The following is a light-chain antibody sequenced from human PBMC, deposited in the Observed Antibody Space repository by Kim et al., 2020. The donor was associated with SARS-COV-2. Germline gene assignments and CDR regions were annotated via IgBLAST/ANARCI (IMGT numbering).Light chain of an antibody. CDR3: CSYAGSSTV. Sequence: PGQSITFSCTGTSSDVGSYNLGSWYQQHPGKAPKLMIYEVSKRPSGVSNRFSGSKSGNTASLTISGLQAEDEADYYCCSYAGSSTVFGGGTQLTVL. V-gene: IGLV2-23*02. CDR1: SSDVGSYNL. CDR2: EVS. J-gene: IGLJ2*01.